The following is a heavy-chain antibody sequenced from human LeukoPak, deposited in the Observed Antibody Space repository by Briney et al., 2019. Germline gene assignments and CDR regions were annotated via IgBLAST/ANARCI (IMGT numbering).Heavy chain of an antibody. CDR3: ARSRGNSGSYPLDY. CDR2: ISSSSCTI. Sequence: GSLRLSCEASEFTFSSYSMNWVRPAPGKGLEWVSYISSSSCTIYYAESVKGRFTISRDNAKNSLYLQMNRLRVEDTAGYYCARSRGNSGSYPLDYWGQGTLVTVSS. D-gene: IGHD1-26*01. V-gene: IGHV3-48*01. CDR1: EFTFSSYS. J-gene: IGHJ4*02.